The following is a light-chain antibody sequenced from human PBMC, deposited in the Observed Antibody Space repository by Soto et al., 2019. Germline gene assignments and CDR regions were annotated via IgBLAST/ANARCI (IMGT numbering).Light chain of an antibody. Sequence: QSALTQPASVSGSPGQSIAISCTGTSSDVGGYNYVCWYQQHPGKAPKLMIYDVSNRPSGVSDRFSGSKSGNTASLTISGIQAEDEADCYCSSYTSTSTYVFGTGTKVTVL. V-gene: IGLV2-14*01. J-gene: IGLJ1*01. CDR2: DVS. CDR3: SSYTSTSTYV. CDR1: SSDVGGYNY.